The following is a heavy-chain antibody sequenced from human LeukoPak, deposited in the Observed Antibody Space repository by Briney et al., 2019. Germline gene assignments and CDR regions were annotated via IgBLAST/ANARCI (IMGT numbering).Heavy chain of an antibody. CDR3: GRAAIRVDFFDS. Sequence: PGGSLRLSCAASGFLFGGHAMVWIRQAPGKGLECVSSIHSSATYITYADSVRGRFTISRDNDKNSLFLDMNDLRAEDTAVYYCGRAAIRVDFFDSWGQGTLVAVSS. CDR1: GFLFGGHA. D-gene: IGHD2-2*01. J-gene: IGHJ4*02. V-gene: IGHV3-21*06. CDR2: IHSSATYI.